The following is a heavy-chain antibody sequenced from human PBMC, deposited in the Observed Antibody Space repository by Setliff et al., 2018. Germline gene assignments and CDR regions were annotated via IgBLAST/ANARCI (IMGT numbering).Heavy chain of an antibody. CDR2: IYPGDSDT. CDR3: TRHEDRNKCTSSSCYRENDAFDV. D-gene: IGHD2-2*01. CDR1: GYIFTNYW. Sequence: GASLTISCKASGYIFTNYWICWVRQMPGKGLEWTGVIYPGDSDTRYSPSFQGQVTISADKSINTAYLQWSSLKASDTAIYYCTRHEDRNKCTSSSCYRENDAFDVWGQGAMVTVSS. V-gene: IGHV5-51*01. J-gene: IGHJ3*01.